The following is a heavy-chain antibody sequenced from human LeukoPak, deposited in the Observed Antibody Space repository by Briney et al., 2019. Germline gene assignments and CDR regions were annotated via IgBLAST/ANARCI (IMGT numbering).Heavy chain of an antibody. CDR3: ARQPTVTKGYYYYYGMDV. V-gene: IGHV4-59*08. Sequence: SETLSLTCTVSGGSISSYYWSWIRQPPGKGLEWIGYIYYSGSTNYNPSLKSRVTISVDTSKYQFSLKLSSVTAADTAVYYCARQPTVTKGYYYYYGMDVWGQGTTVTVSS. CDR1: GGSISSYY. CDR2: IYYSGST. J-gene: IGHJ6*02. D-gene: IGHD4-17*01.